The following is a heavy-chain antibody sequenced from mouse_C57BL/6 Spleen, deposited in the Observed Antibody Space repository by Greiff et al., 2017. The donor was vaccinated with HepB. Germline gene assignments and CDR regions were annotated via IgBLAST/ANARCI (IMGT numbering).Heavy chain of an antibody. CDR1: GYAFSSSW. D-gene: IGHD1-1*01. J-gene: IGHJ1*03. Sequence: VQLQQSGPELVKPGASVKISCKASGYAFSSSWMNWVKQRPGKGLEWIGRIYPGDGDTNYNGKFKGKATLTADKSSSTAYMQLSSLTSEDSAVYYCARRITTVEAWYFGVWGTGTTVTVSS. CDR3: ARRITTVEAWYFGV. CDR2: IYPGDGDT. V-gene: IGHV1-82*01.